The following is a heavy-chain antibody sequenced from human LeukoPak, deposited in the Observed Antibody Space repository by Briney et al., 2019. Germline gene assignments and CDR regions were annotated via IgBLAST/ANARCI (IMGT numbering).Heavy chain of an antibody. V-gene: IGHV4-59*01. J-gene: IGHJ4*02. CDR1: GGSISSYY. CDR2: IYYSGST. D-gene: IGHD3-22*01. Sequence: SETLSLTCTVSGGSISSYYWSWIRQPPGEGLEWIGYIYYSGSTNYNPSLKSRVIISVDTSKNQFSLKLSSVTAADTAVYYCAREGYYDSSGYPDYWGQGALVTVSS. CDR3: AREGYYDSSGYPDY.